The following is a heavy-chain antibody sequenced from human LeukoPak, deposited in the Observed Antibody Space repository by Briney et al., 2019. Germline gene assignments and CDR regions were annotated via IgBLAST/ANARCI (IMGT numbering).Heavy chain of an antibody. V-gene: IGHV4-38-2*02. J-gene: IGHJ4*02. Sequence: PSKTLSLTCTVSGYSISSGYYWGWIRQPPGKGLEWIGSIYHSGSTYYNPSLKSRVTISVDTSKNQFSLKLSSVTAADTAVYYCARDPDYGSLAFDYWGQGTLVTVSS. CDR2: IYHSGST. CDR3: ARDPDYGSLAFDY. CDR1: GYSISSGYY. D-gene: IGHD4-17*01.